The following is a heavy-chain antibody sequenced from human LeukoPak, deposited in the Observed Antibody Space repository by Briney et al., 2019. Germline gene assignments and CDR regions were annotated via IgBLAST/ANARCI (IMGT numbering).Heavy chain of an antibody. CDR3: AREAAWFGEFLDY. Sequence: GGSLRLSCAASGFTFSSYSMNWVRQAPGKGLEWVSSISSSSSYIYYADSVKGRFTISRDNAKNSLYLQMNSLRAEDTAVYYCAREAAWFGEFLDYWGQGTLVTVSS. D-gene: IGHD3-10*01. J-gene: IGHJ4*02. CDR1: GFTFSSYS. V-gene: IGHV3-21*01. CDR2: ISSSSSYI.